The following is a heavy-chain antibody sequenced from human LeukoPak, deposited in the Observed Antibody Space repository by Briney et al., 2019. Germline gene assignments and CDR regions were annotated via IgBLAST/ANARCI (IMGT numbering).Heavy chain of an antibody. CDR1: GYTFTSYG. V-gene: IGHV1-18*01. CDR2: ISAYNGNT. Sequence: ASVKVSCKASGYTFTSYGISWVRQAPGQGLEWMGWISAYNGNTNYAQKLQGRVTMTTDTSTGTAYMELRSLRSDDTAVYYCARGADRTYYYDSSGLGAFHIWGQGTMVTVSS. J-gene: IGHJ3*02. CDR3: ARGADRTYYYDSSGLGAFHI. D-gene: IGHD3-22*01.